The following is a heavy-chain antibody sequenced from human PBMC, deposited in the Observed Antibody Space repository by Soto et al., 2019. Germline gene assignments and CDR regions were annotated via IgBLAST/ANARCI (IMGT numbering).Heavy chain of an antibody. CDR2: MNPNSGNT. CDR1: GYTFTSYD. Sequence: ASVKVSCKASGYTFTSYDINWVRQATGQGLEWMGWMNPNSGNTGYAQKFQGRVTMTRNTSISTAYMELSSLRSEDTAVYYCARADGLILGYCISTTCYAGMIYYWG. V-gene: IGHV1-8*01. J-gene: IGHJ4*01. CDR3: ARADGLILGYCISTTCYAGMIYY. D-gene: IGHD2-2*01.